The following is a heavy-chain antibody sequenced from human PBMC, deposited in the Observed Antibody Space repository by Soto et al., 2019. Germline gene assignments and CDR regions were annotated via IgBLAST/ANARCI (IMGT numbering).Heavy chain of an antibody. V-gene: IGHV4-34*01. D-gene: IGHD3-22*01. Sequence: SETLSLTCAVYGGSFSGYYWTWIRQSPGKGLEWIGSIYYSGSTYYNPSLKSRVTISVDTSKNQFSLKLSSVTAADTAVYYCARQEMRYDSSGYYFDYWGQGTLVTVSS. CDR1: GGSFSGYY. J-gene: IGHJ4*02. CDR3: ARQEMRYDSSGYYFDY. CDR2: IYYSGST.